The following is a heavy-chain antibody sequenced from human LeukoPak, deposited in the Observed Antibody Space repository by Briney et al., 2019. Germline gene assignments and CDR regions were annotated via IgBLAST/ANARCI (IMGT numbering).Heavy chain of an antibody. CDR1: GFTFDDYG. D-gene: IGHD5-18*01. CDR3: TAVVSGYSLSTRGRFVY. J-gene: IGHJ4*02. CDR2: INWNGGST. V-gene: IGHV3-20*04. Sequence: GGSLRLSCAASGFTFDDYGLSWVRQAPGKGLEWVSTINWNGGSTGYADSVKGRFTISRDNAKNSLYLQMNSLRAEDTAVYYCTAVVSGYSLSTRGRFVYWGQGTLVTVSS.